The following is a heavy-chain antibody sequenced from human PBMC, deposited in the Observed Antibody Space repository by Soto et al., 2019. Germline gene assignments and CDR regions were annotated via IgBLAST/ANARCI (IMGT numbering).Heavy chain of an antibody. CDR1: GGSISSYY. J-gene: IGHJ6*02. CDR2: IYYSGST. D-gene: IGHD1-26*01. Sequence: SETLSLTCTVSGGSISSYYWSWIRQPPGKGLEWIGYIYYSGSTNYNPSPKSRVTISVDTSKNQFSLKLSSVTAADTAVYYCARTSGSYSPGYYYGMDVWGQGTTVTVSS. CDR3: ARTSGSYSPGYYYGMDV. V-gene: IGHV4-59*08.